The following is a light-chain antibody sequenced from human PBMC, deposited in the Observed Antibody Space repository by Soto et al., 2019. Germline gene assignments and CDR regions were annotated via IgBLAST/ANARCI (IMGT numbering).Light chain of an antibody. CDR3: CSYAGSSTPLYV. CDR1: SSDVGSYNL. J-gene: IGLJ1*01. Sequence: SALTQPASVSGSPGQSITISCTGTSSDVGSYNLVSWYQQHPGKAPKLMIYEGSKRPSGISNSFSGSKSGNTASLTISGLQAEDEADYYCCSYAGSSTPLYVFGTGTKLTVL. CDR2: EGS. V-gene: IGLV2-23*01.